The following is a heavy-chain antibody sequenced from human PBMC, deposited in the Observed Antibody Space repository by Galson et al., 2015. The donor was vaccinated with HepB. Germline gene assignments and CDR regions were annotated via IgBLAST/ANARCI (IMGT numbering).Heavy chain of an antibody. V-gene: IGHV6-1*01. CDR1: GDSVSSDTAA. CDR2: TFYRSKWYN. D-gene: IGHD2-8*01. J-gene: IGHJ4*02. Sequence: CAISGDSVSSDTAAWNWIRQSPSRGLEWLGRTFYRSKWYNEYAVSVKSRITISPDTPKNQLSLQLNSVTPEDTAVYYCAGVSKGFGYCTTTTCNAFNSWGQGTLVTVSS. CDR3: AGVSKGFGYCTTTTCNAFNS.